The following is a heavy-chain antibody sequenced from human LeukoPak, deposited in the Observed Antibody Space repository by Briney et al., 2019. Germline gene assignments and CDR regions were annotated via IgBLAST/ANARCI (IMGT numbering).Heavy chain of an antibody. V-gene: IGHV3-30-3*01. CDR1: GFTFSSYA. CDR2: ISYDGSNK. CDR3: VKGSGNPSSYYYYYMDV. D-gene: IGHD1-1*01. J-gene: IGHJ6*03. Sequence: GGSLSLSCAASGFTFSSYAMHWVRQAPGKGLEWVAVISYDGSNKYYADSVKGRFTISRDNSKYTLYLQMNNLRPEDTAVYYRVKGSGNPSSYYYYYMDVWGKGTTVTVSS.